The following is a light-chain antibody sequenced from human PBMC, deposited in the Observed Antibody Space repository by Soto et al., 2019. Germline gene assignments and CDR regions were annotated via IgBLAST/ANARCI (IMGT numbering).Light chain of an antibody. CDR2: TND. Sequence: QSVLTQPPSASGTPGQRVTISCSGSRSNFGSNPVNWYQQLPGAAPKLLIYTNDQRPSRVPDRFSGSKSGTSASLAISGLQSEDEADYYCAAWDDSLSAWVFGGGTKVTV. V-gene: IGLV1-44*01. J-gene: IGLJ3*02. CDR3: AAWDDSLSAWV. CDR1: RSNFGSNP.